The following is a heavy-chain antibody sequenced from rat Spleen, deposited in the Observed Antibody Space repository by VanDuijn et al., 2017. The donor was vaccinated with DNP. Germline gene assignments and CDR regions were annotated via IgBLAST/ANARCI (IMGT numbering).Heavy chain of an antibody. CDR3: ARWYNSGYYFDY. CDR2: ISFDGYRT. J-gene: IGHJ2*01. V-gene: IGHV5-22*01. D-gene: IGHD4-3*01. Sequence: EVQLVASGGGFVQPGRTLKLPCAASGLTFSDYYMAWFRQTPTKGLEWVAYISFDGYRTYFGDAVKGRFTISRDNTKSTLYLQMNSLRSEDMATYYCARWYNSGYYFDYWGQGVMVTVSS. CDR1: GLTFSDYY.